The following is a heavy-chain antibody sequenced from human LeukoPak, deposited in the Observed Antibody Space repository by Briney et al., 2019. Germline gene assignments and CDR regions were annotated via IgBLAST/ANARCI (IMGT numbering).Heavy chain of an antibody. CDR2: INPSGGST. Sequence: ASVKVSYKASGYTFTSYYMHWVRQAPGQGLEWMGIINPSGGSTSYAQKFQGRVTMTRDMSTSTVYMELSSLRSEDTAVYYCARSQGYSSGYQNFDYWGQGTLVTVSS. J-gene: IGHJ4*02. D-gene: IGHD3-22*01. CDR3: ARSQGYSSGYQNFDY. V-gene: IGHV1-46*01. CDR1: GYTFTSYY.